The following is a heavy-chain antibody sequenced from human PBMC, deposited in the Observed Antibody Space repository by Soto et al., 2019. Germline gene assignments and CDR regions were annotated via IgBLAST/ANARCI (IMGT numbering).Heavy chain of an antibody. V-gene: IGHV4-59*01. D-gene: IGHD3-10*01. CDR3: ARESYYGSGATVVGY. J-gene: IGHJ4*02. CDR1: GGSIRSYY. CDR2: MHYSGST. Sequence: SETLSLTCTVSGGSIRSYYGSWIRQPPGKGLEWIGYMHYSGSTNYNPSLKSRVTISVDTSKNQFSLKLNSVTAADTAVYYCARESYYGSGATVVGYWGLGTLVTVSS.